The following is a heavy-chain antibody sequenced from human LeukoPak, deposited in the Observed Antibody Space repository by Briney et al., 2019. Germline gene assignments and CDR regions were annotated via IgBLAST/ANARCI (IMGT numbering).Heavy chain of an antibody. D-gene: IGHD3-22*01. V-gene: IGHV3-30*04. CDR2: ISYDGTNK. CDR3: ARAPDSSAYSFFFDY. CDR1: GFTFSSYD. J-gene: IGHJ4*02. Sequence: AGGSLRLSCAASGFTFSSYDMRWVRQAPGKGLEWVAVISYDGTNKYFADSVKGRFTISRDNSKNTLYVQMSSLRAEDTAVYYCARAPDSSAYSFFFDYWGREPWSPSPQ.